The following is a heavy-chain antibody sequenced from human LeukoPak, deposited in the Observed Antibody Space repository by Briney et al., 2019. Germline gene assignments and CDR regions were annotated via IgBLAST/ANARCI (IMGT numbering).Heavy chain of an antibody. J-gene: IGHJ4*02. V-gene: IGHV4-34*01. D-gene: IGHD2-21*02. CDR2: INHSGST. CDR3: ARGGFYCGGDCYVDY. CDR1: GGSFSPYY. Sequence: SETLSLTCAVYGGSFSPYYWSWIRRPPGKGLEWIGEINHSGSTNYNPSLKSRVTISVDTSKNQFSLRLSSVTAADTAVYYCARGGFYCGGDCYVDYWGQGTLVTVSS.